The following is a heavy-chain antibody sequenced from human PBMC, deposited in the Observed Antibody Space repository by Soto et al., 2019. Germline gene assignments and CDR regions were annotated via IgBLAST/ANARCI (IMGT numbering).Heavy chain of an antibody. V-gene: IGHV1-69*12. Sequence: QVQLVQSGAEVKKPGSSVKVSCKASGGTFSSYAISWVRQAPGQGLEWMGGIIPIFGTANYAQKFQGRVTIXXDXSXXTAYMELSSLRSEDTAVYYCAREIGDIVARVGMDVWGQGTTVTVSS. D-gene: IGHD5-12*01. CDR1: GGTFSSYA. J-gene: IGHJ6*02. CDR2: IIPIFGTA. CDR3: AREIGDIVARVGMDV.